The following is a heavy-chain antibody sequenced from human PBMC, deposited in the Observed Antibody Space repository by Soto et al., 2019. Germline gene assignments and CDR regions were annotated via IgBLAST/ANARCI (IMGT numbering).Heavy chain of an antibody. D-gene: IGHD2-2*01. J-gene: IGHJ3*02. Sequence: QVQLVQSGAEVKKPGASVKVSCKASGYTFTSYGISWVRQAPGQGLERMGWISAYNGNTNYAQKLQGRVTMTTDTSTSTAYMELRSLRSDDTDVYYCAVWGLDVVVPAAISMRAFDIWGQGTMVTVSS. V-gene: IGHV1-18*01. CDR2: ISAYNGNT. CDR3: AVWGLDVVVPAAISMRAFDI. CDR1: GYTFTSYG.